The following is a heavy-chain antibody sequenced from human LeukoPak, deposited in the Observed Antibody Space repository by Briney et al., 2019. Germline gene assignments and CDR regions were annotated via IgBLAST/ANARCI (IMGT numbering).Heavy chain of an antibody. J-gene: IGHJ6*02. Sequence: PGGSLRLSCAASRFAFSTYWMSWVRQAPGKGLEWVANIKEDGSGKYYVDSVKGRFTIYRDNAKNSLYLQMNRLRAEDTAMYYCARDSPGSSRFYHYYGLDVWGQGTTVTVSS. CDR2: IKEDGSGK. CDR1: RFAFSTYW. V-gene: IGHV3-7*05. CDR3: ARDSPGSSRFYHYYGLDV. D-gene: IGHD6-6*01.